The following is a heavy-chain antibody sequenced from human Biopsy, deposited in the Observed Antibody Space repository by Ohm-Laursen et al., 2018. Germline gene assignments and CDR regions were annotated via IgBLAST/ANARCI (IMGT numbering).Heavy chain of an antibody. V-gene: IGHV4-31*03. CDR1: GVSINTGGYY. Sequence: TLSLTCTVSGVSINTGGYYWTWIRQHPGTGLEWIGSIHYSGNTLYNPSLKSRLTISVDTSRNQFSLKLTSVNAADTALYYVTRAGGGKIYGLWGQGTLVTVSS. CDR3: TRAGGGKIYGL. J-gene: IGHJ4*02. D-gene: IGHD3-16*01. CDR2: IHYSGNT.